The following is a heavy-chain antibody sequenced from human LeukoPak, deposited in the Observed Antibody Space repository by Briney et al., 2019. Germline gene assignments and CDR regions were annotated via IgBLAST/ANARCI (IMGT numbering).Heavy chain of an antibody. J-gene: IGHJ4*02. Sequence: PWASVKVSCKASGYTFTSYAMNWVRQAPGQGLEWMGWINTNTGNPTYAQGFTGRFVFSLDTSVSTAYLQISSLKAEDTAVYYCARLVVRDLAAAADYWGQGTLVTVSS. CDR3: ARLVVRDLAAAADY. CDR2: INTNTGNP. CDR1: GYTFTSYA. V-gene: IGHV7-4-1*02. D-gene: IGHD6-13*01.